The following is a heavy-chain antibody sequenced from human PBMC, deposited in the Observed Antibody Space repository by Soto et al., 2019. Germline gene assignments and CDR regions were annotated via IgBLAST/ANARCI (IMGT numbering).Heavy chain of an antibody. Sequence: QVQLVHSGAEVKKPGSSVKISCKALGGSFSDYAISWVRQAPGQGLEWMGGIIPIFGTPNYGQKFQDRVTFTAHESTNTAYMELSRLTSEDMAVYYCARDRAPRGWSYLDLWGQGTQVTVSS. CDR1: GGSFSDYA. J-gene: IGHJ4*02. D-gene: IGHD2-15*01. CDR3: ARDRAPRGWSYLDL. CDR2: IIPIFGTP. V-gene: IGHV1-69*01.